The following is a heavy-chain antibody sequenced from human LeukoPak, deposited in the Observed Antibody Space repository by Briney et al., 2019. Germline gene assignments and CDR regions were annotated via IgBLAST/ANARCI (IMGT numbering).Heavy chain of an antibody. CDR3: ARGSGLGEYYFDY. J-gene: IGHJ4*02. CDR1: GGSFSGYY. Sequence: SETLSLTCAVYGGSFSGYYWSWIRQPPGKGLEWIGEINHSGSTNYNPSLKSRVTISVDTPKNQFSLKLSSVTAADTAVYYCARGSGLGEYYFDYWGQGTLVTVSS. CDR2: INHSGST. D-gene: IGHD3-10*01. V-gene: IGHV4-34*01.